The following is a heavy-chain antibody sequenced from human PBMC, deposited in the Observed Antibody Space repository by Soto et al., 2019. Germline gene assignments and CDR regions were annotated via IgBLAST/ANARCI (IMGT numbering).Heavy chain of an antibody. CDR2: IYYSGST. J-gene: IGHJ5*02. CDR3: ARLGHNSNVRYFDWNNVNCFDP. V-gene: IGHV4-59*08. Sequence: PSETLSLTCTVSGGSISSYYWSWIRQPPGKGLEWIGYIYYSGSTNYNPSLKSRVTISVDTSKNQFSLKLSSVTAADTAVYYCARLGHNSNVRYFDWNNVNCFDPWGQGTLVTVSS. D-gene: IGHD3-9*01. CDR1: GGSISSYY.